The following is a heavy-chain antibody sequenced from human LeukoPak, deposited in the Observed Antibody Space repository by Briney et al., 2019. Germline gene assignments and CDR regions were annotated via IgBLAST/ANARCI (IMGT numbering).Heavy chain of an antibody. V-gene: IGHV4-59*01. J-gene: IGHJ5*02. CDR2: IYYSGST. CDR1: GGSISSYY. Sequence: SETLSLTCTVSGGSISSYYWSWIRQPPGKGLEWIGYIYYSGSTNYNPSLKSRVTISVDTSKNQFSLKLSSVTAADTAVYYCPRGILTYYYDSSGYRPEGWFDPWGHGTLVTVSS. CDR3: PRGILTYYYDSSGYRPEGWFDP. D-gene: IGHD3-22*01.